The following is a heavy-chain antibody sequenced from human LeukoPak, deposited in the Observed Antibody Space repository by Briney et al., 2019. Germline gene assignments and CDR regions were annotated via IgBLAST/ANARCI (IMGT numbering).Heavy chain of an antibody. Sequence: GGSLRLSCAAPGFTFSSYDMHWVRQAPGKGLEWVAFIRYDGSNKYYADSVKGRFTISRDNSKNTLYLQMNSLRAEDTAVYYCAKESSIAARFPDYWGQGTLVTVSS. CDR2: IRYDGSNK. D-gene: IGHD6-6*01. V-gene: IGHV3-30*02. CDR3: AKESSIAARFPDY. J-gene: IGHJ4*02. CDR1: GFTFSSYD.